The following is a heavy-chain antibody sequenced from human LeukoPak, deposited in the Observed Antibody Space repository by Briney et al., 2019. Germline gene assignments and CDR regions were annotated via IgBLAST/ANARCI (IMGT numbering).Heavy chain of an antibody. J-gene: IGHJ3*02. CDR1: GGSISISSYY. D-gene: IGHD6-13*01. Sequence: SETLSLTCTVSGGSISISSYYWSWIRQPPGKGLEWIGSIYYSGSTYYNPSLKSRVTISVDTSKNQFSLKLSSVTAADTAVYYCAVIAAAGTGAFDIWGQGTMVTVSS. CDR2: IYYSGST. CDR3: AVIAAAGTGAFDI. V-gene: IGHV4-39*01.